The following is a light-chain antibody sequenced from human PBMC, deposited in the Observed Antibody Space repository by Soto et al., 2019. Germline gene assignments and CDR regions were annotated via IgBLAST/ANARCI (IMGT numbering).Light chain of an antibody. CDR2: EVT. CDR3: CTYNGGFI. Sequence: QSALTQPASVSGSPGQSITISCTVSSSDVGSYNLVSWYQQHPGKAPKLMIYEVTSRPSGVSSRFSGSKSGNTASLTISGLQADDAADYYCCTYNGGFIFGGGTKLTVL. CDR1: SSDVGSYNL. J-gene: IGLJ2*01. V-gene: IGLV2-23*02.